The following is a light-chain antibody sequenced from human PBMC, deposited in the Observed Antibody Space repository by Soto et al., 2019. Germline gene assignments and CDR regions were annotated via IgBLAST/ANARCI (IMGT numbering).Light chain of an antibody. V-gene: IGKV3-11*01. Sequence: EIVMTQSPATLSVFPGERATLSCRASQSISSKLAWYQQKPGQAPRLLIYDASNRATGIPARFSGSGSGTDFTLTISSLEPEDFAVYYCQQRSNWPPTFGQGTRLEIK. J-gene: IGKJ5*01. CDR2: DAS. CDR1: QSISSK. CDR3: QQRSNWPPT.